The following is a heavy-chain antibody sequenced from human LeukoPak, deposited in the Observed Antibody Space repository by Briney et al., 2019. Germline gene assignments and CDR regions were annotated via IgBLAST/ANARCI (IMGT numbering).Heavy chain of an antibody. Sequence: PSETLSLTCTVSGGSISSSSYYWGWIRQPPGKGLEWIGSIYYSGSTYYNPSLKSRVTISVDTSKNQFSLKLSPVTAADTAVYYCARGSYDYVWGSYRYMGFDYWGQGTLVTVSP. J-gene: IGHJ4*02. D-gene: IGHD3-16*02. CDR1: GGSISSSSYY. CDR3: ARGSYDYVWGSYRYMGFDY. CDR2: IYYSGST. V-gene: IGHV4-39*07.